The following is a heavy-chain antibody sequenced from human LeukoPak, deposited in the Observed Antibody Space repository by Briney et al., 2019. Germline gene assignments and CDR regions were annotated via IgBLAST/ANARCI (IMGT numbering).Heavy chain of an antibody. D-gene: IGHD6-13*01. V-gene: IGHV4-39*01. CDR1: GGSISSSSYY. Sequence: SETLSLTCTVSGGSISSSSYYWGWIRQPPGKGLEWIVSIYYSGSTYYNPSLKSRVTISVDTSKNQFSLKLSSVTAADTAVYYCASYARGVSSWWGGNYYYMDVWGKGTTVTISS. CDR3: ASYARGVSSWWGGNYYYMDV. CDR2: IYYSGST. J-gene: IGHJ6*03.